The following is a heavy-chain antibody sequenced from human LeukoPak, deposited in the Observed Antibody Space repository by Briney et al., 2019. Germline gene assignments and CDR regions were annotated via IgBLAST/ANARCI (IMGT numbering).Heavy chain of an antibody. CDR1: GGSISSYY. Sequence: PSETLSLTCTVSGGSISSYYWSWIRQPPGKGLEWIGYIYYSGSTNYNPSPKSRVTISVDTSKNQFSLKLSSVTAADTAVYYCARVVRDGSIDYWGQGTLVTVSS. CDR3: ARVVRDGSIDY. J-gene: IGHJ4*02. V-gene: IGHV4-59*01. D-gene: IGHD5-24*01. CDR2: IYYSGST.